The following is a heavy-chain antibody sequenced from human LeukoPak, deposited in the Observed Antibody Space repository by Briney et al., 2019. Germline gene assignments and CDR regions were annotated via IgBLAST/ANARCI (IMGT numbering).Heavy chain of an antibody. CDR3: ARDHGDEIRINWFDP. J-gene: IGHJ5*02. D-gene: IGHD3-3*02. Sequence: SGTLSLTCTVSGGSISSYYWSWIRQPAGKGLEWIGRIYTSGSTNYNPSLKSRVTISVDKSKNQFSLKLSSVTAADTAVYYCARDHGDEIRINWFDPWGQGTLLTVFS. CDR1: GGSISSYY. CDR2: IYTSGST. V-gene: IGHV4-4*07.